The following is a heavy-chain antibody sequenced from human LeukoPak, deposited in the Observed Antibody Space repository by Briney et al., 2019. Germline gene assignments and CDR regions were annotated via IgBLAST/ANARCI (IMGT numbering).Heavy chain of an antibody. CDR2: IYYSGST. V-gene: IGHV4-38-2*02. Sequence: SETLSLTCTVSGYSISSGYYWGWIRQPPGKGLEWIGYIYYSGSTYYNPSLTSRVTISVDTSKNQFSLEVNSMTAADTAVYYCARVRGGYFDLWGRGTLVTVSS. J-gene: IGHJ2*01. CDR1: GYSISSGYY. CDR3: ARVRGGYFDL.